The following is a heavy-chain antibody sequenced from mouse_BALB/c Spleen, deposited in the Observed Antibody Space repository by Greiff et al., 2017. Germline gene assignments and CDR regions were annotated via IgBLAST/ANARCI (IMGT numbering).Heavy chain of an antibody. J-gene: IGHJ4*01. D-gene: IGHD2-4*01. Sequence: EVMLVESGGGLVQPGGSRKLSCAASGFTFRSFGMHWVRQAPEKGLEWVAYISSGSSTIYYADTVKGRFTISRDNPKNTLFLQMTSLRSEDTAMYYCARSWITTPYAMDYWGQGTSVTVSS. CDR1: GFTFRSFG. CDR3: ARSWITTPYAMDY. CDR2: ISSGSSTI. V-gene: IGHV5-17*02.